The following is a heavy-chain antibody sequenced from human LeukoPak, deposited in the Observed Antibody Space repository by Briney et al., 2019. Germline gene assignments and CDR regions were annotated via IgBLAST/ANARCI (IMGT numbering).Heavy chain of an antibody. Sequence: SETLSLTCTVSGGSISSYYWSWIRQPPGKGLEWIGYIYYSGSTNYNPSLKSRVTISVDTSKNQFSLKLSSVTAADTAVYYCARGGPPIISPAAFDIWGQGTMVTVSS. CDR2: IYYSGST. CDR3: ARGGPPIISPAAFDI. CDR1: GGSISSYY. V-gene: IGHV4-59*01. D-gene: IGHD3-3*02. J-gene: IGHJ3*02.